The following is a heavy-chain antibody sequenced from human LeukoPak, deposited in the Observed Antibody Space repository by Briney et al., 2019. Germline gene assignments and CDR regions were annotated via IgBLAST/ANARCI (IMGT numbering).Heavy chain of an antibody. V-gene: IGHV1-18*01. CDR3: ARDVLHAFDI. Sequence: ASVKVSCKASGYTFTKYGLSWVRQAPGQGLEWMGWTSTHKGNTNYGQKFQGRVTMTTDTSTSTAYMEVKSLRSDYTAVYYCARDVLHAFDIWGQGTMVTVS. CDR1: GYTFTKYG. J-gene: IGHJ3*02. CDR2: TSTHKGNT.